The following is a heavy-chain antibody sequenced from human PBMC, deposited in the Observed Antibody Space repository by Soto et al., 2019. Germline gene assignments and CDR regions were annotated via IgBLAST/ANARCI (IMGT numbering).Heavy chain of an antibody. J-gene: IGHJ5*02. CDR2: MNPGSGDT. CDR1: GYSFTNND. V-gene: IGHV1-8*01. D-gene: IGHD3-16*01. CDR3: ARMATFGSLNWFDP. Sequence: GPSVKVSCKASGYSFTNNDVSWVRQATGQGLEWMGWMNPGSGDTGYAQKFQGRVTMTRDISIATAYMELSSLRSDDTAIYYCARMATFGSLNWFDPWGQRTLFTVSS.